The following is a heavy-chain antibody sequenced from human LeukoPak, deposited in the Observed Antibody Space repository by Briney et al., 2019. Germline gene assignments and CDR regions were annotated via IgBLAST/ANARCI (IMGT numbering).Heavy chain of an antibody. CDR3: ARLGLEVGGPNWFDP. V-gene: IGHV3-7*01. Sequence: GGSLRLSCSTSGFTFSNHFMHWVRQAPGKGLEWVAHIKRDGSQKYYLDSVKGRFTISRDNAKNSLYLQMNSLRVEDTAVYYCARLGLEVGGPNWFDPWGQGTLVTVSS. J-gene: IGHJ5*02. CDR2: IKRDGSQK. CDR1: GFTFSNHF. D-gene: IGHD1-1*01.